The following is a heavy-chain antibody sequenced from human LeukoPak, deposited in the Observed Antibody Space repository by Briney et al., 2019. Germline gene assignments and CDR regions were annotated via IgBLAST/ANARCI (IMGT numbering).Heavy chain of an antibody. Sequence: PSETLSLTCTVSDGSITNYYWTWVRQPPGKGLEWFGYVYYTGSANYNPSLKSRVTILVDTSKNQFSLNLSSVTAADTAVYYCARLAPVAHSGDYLGYFDYWGQGALVTVSS. CDR3: ARLAPVAHSGDYLGYFDY. J-gene: IGHJ4*02. V-gene: IGHV4-59*08. CDR1: DGSITNYY. CDR2: VYYTGSA. D-gene: IGHD4-17*01.